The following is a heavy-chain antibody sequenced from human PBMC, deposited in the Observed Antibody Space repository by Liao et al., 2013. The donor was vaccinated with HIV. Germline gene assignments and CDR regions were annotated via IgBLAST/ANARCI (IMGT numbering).Heavy chain of an antibody. V-gene: IGHV4-61*02. CDR3: ARGPMTGYYLWYFDL. J-gene: IGHJ2*01. CDR1: GDSISGGNYF. Sequence: QVQLQESGPGLVKPSETLSLSCTVSGDSISGGNYFLNWIRQPAGKGLEWIGRIYTSGNTDYNPSLKSRVTISLDTSNNQFSLKLSSVTAADTAVYYCARGPMTGYYLWYFDLWGRGTLVTVSS. D-gene: IGHD3-9*01. CDR2: IYTSGNT.